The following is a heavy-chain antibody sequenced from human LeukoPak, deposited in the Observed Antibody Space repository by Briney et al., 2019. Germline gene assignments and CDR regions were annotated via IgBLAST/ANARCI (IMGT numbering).Heavy chain of an antibody. CDR1: GFTFSSYW. CDR2: IKQDGSEK. V-gene: IGHV3-7*01. CDR3: AREVKLWFPYYYYGMDV. Sequence: GGSLRLSCAASGFTFSSYWMSWVRQAPGKGLEWVANIKQDGSEKYYVDSVKGRFTISRDNAKNSLYLQMNSLRAEDTAVYYCAREVKLWFPYYYYGMDVWGQGTTVTVSS. J-gene: IGHJ6*02. D-gene: IGHD5-18*01.